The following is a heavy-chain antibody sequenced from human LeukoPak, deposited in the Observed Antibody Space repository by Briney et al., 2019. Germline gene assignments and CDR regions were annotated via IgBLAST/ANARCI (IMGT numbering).Heavy chain of an antibody. V-gene: IGHV4-59*01. Sequence: EWIGXIXXXGSTNYNPSLTSRVTISVDTSKNQFSLKLSSVTAADTAVYYCARVYYDFWSGYNYYYYGMDVWGQGTTVTVSS. CDR2: IXXXGST. D-gene: IGHD3-3*01. J-gene: IGHJ6*02. CDR3: ARVYYDFWSGYNYYYYGMDV.